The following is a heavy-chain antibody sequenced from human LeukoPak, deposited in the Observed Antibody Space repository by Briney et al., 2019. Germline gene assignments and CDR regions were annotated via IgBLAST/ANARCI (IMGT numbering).Heavy chain of an antibody. CDR1: GFTFSSYW. V-gene: IGHV3-7*01. CDR3: ARGGVYDSSGYSDY. CDR2: IKRDGSEK. Sequence: PGGSLRLSCAASGFTFSSYWMTWVRQAPGKGLEWVANIKRDGSEKHYVDSVKGRFTISRDNAKNSMFLQMNSLRAEDTAVYYCARGGVYDSSGYSDYWGQGTLVTVSS. J-gene: IGHJ4*02. D-gene: IGHD3-22*01.